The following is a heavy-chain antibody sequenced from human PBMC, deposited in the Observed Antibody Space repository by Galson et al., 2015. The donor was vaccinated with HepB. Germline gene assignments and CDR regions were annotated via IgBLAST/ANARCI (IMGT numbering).Heavy chain of an antibody. CDR1: GNSFNYYA. J-gene: IGHJ4*02. Sequence: SVKVSCKASGNSFNYYAINWVRQAPGQGLEWMGWINTNNGKPTYAQDFAGRFVFSLDTSVSTTFLQISGLKTEDTAVYYCARDLGPMWGFLRLPFDSWGQGTLVTVSS. CDR2: INTNNGKP. CDR3: ARDLGPMWGFLRLPFDS. D-gene: IGHD2-21*01. V-gene: IGHV7-4-1*02.